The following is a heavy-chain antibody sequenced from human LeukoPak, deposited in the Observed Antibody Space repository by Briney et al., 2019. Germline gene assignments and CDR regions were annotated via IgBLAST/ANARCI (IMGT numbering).Heavy chain of an antibody. CDR1: GFTFSSYW. V-gene: IGHV3-74*01. Sequence: GGSLRLSCAASGFTFSSYWMHWVRQAPGKGPVWVSRISSDGSITGYADSVQGRFTISRDNAKNTLFLQMDSLRAEDTAVYYCATYPHPSGGYDSGTYAPFDYWGQGTLVTVSS. D-gene: IGHD3-10*01. J-gene: IGHJ4*02. CDR3: ATYPHPSGGYDSGTYAPFDY. CDR2: ISSDGSIT.